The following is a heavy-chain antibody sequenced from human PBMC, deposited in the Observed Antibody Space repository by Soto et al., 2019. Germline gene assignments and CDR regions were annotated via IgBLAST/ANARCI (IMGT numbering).Heavy chain of an antibody. J-gene: IGHJ4*02. V-gene: IGHV3-11*06. D-gene: IGHD3-16*01. Sequence: PGGSLRLSCAASGFTFSDYHMGWIRQAPGKGLEWVADVNPMRTNANYADSVKGRFIISRDNARNSLSLIMNRLRVEDTAVYFCATAGTLGGHSGFRPEVFDNWGQGTLVTVSS. CDR2: VNPMRTNA. CDR1: GFTFSDYH. CDR3: ATAGTLGGHSGFRPEVFDN.